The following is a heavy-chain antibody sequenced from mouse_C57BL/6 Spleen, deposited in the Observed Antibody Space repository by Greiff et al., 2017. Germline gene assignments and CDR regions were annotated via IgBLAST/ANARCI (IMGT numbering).Heavy chain of an antibody. CDR2: INPNNGGT. CDR1: GYTFTDYN. V-gene: IGHV1-22*01. Sequence: EVKLQQSGPELVKPGASVKMSCKASGYTFTDYNMHWVKQSHGKSLEWIGYINPNNGGTSYNQKFKGKATLTVNKSSSTAYMELRSLTSEDSAVYYCALYSNYGFAYWGQGTLVTVSA. CDR3: ALYSNYGFAY. J-gene: IGHJ3*01. D-gene: IGHD2-5*01.